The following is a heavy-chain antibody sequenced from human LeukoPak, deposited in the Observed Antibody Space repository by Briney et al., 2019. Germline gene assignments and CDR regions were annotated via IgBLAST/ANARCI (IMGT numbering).Heavy chain of an antibody. CDR1: GCSFSSSSDY. Sequence: SETLSLTCTVSGCSFSSSSDYWGWMRQPPGKGLEWIGSIYYSGSTYYNPSLKSRVTISVDTSKDQFSLKLSYATARDTAVYHFARRRRQWPAHFDHWGQGTLVTVSS. D-gene: IGHD6-19*01. V-gene: IGHV4-39*01. J-gene: IGHJ4*02. CDR2: IYYSGST. CDR3: ARRRRQWPAHFDH.